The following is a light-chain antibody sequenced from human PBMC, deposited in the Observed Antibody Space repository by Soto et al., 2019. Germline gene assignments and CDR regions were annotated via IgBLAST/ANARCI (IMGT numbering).Light chain of an antibody. V-gene: IGKV3-11*01. CDR3: HQRQSWPRT. Sequence: EIVLTQSPATRSWFPGDNVTRSCRASQYINTRLAWYQHRPGQAPRLLIYQTSIRAAGIPARFSASGSGTDFTLTISDVQPEDFALYYCHQRQSWPRTFGQGTKVDIK. J-gene: IGKJ1*01. CDR2: QTS. CDR1: QYINTR.